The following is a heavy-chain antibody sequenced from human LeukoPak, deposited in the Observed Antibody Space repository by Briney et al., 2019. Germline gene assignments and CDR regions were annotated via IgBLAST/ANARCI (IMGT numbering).Heavy chain of an antibody. V-gene: IGHV4-34*01. CDR3: ARHWGDTAFDY. CDR2: INHSGST. J-gene: IGHJ4*02. D-gene: IGHD5-18*01. CDR1: GGSFSGYY. Sequence: SETLSLTCAVYGGSFSGYYWSWIRQPPGKGLEWIGEINHSGSTNYNPSLKSRVTISVDTSKSQFSLKLSSVTAADTAVYYCARHWGDTAFDYWGQGTLVTVSS.